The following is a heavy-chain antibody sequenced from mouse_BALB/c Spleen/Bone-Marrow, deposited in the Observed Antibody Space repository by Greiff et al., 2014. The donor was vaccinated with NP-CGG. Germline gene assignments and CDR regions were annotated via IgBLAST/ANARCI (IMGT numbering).Heavy chain of an antibody. J-gene: IGHJ2*03. CDR2: IRSKSNNYAT. D-gene: IGHD2-3*01. CDR1: GFTFNTYA. V-gene: IGHV10-1*02. Sequence: EVKLMESGGGLVQPKGSLKLSCAASGFTFNTYAMNWVRQAPGKGLEWVARIRSKSNNYATYYADSVKDRFTISRDDSQSKLFLQMNNLKTEDTAMYYCVKSDGYSFDYWGQGTSLTVSS. CDR3: VKSDGYSFDY.